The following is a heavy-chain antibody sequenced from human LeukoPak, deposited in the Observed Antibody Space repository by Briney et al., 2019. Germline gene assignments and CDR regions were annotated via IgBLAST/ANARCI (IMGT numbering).Heavy chain of an antibody. Sequence: GGSLRLSCAASGFTFSSYSMNWVRQAPGKGLEWVSVIYSGGSTYYADSVKGRFTISRDNSKNTLYLQMNSLRAEDTAVYYCARRAGAYSHPYDYWGQGTLVTVSS. V-gene: IGHV3-53*01. CDR3: ARRAGAYSHPYDY. CDR2: IYSGGST. J-gene: IGHJ4*02. D-gene: IGHD4/OR15-4a*01. CDR1: GFTFSSYS.